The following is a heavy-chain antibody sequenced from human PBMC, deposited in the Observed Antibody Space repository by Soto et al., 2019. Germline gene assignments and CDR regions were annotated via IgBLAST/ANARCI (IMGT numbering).Heavy chain of an antibody. D-gene: IGHD3-10*01. CDR1: GGPISSYD. V-gene: IGHV4-59*01. Sequence: SQTLPLTCTVSGGPISSYDGSWIRKPTGKGLEWIGYIYYSGSTNYNPSLKSRVTISVDTFKNQFSLKLSSVTAADTAVYYCARELFGRSVWFDPWGQGTLVTVSS. CDR2: IYYSGST. J-gene: IGHJ5*02. CDR3: ARELFGRSVWFDP.